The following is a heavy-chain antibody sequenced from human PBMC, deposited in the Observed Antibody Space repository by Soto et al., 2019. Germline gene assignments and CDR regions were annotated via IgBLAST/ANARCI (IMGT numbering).Heavy chain of an antibody. D-gene: IGHD4-17*01. J-gene: IGHJ6*02. CDR3: VREGDGQEGTVTKSYYYYGMDV. CDR2: ISSSSSYI. V-gene: IGHV3-21*01. Sequence: PGGSLRLSCAASGFTFSSYSMNWVRQAPGKGLEWVSSISSSSSYIYYADSVKGRFTISRDNAKNSLYLQMNSLRAEDTAVYYCVREGDGQEGTVTKSYYYYGMDVWGQGTTVTVSS. CDR1: GFTFSSYS.